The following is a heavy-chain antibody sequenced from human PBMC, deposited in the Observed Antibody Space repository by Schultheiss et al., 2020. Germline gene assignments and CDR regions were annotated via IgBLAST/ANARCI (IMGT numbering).Heavy chain of an antibody. CDR2: ISGSGGST. CDR3: ARGATSGWYGPFDY. D-gene: IGHD6-19*01. CDR1: GFTFSSYG. Sequence: GGSLRLSCAASGFTFSSYGMHWVRQAPGKGLAWVSAISGSGGSTYYADSVKGRFTISRENSKNTLYLQMNSLRAEDTAVYYCARGATSGWYGPFDYWGQGTLVTVSS. J-gene: IGHJ4*02. V-gene: IGHV3-NL1*01.